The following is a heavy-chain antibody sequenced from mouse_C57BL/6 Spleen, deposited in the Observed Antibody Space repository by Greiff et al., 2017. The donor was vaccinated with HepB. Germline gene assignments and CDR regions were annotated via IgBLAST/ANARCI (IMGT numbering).Heavy chain of an antibody. Sequence: QVQLQQPGAELVKPGASVKLSCKASGYTFTSYWMQWVKQRPGQGLEWIGEIDPSDSYTNYNQKFKGKATLTVDTSSSTAYMQLSSLTSEDSAVYYCARANGYGDYWGQGTTLTVSS. CDR3: ARANGYGDY. V-gene: IGHV1-50*01. D-gene: IGHD2-2*01. CDR2: IDPSDSYT. J-gene: IGHJ2*01. CDR1: GYTFTSYW.